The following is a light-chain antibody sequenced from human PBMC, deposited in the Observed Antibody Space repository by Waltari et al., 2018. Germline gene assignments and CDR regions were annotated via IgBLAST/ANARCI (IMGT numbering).Light chain of an antibody. Sequence: EIVLTQSPATLSLSPGERATLSCRASQSIKNYLAWYQQKPGQAPRLLIYHASNRATVIPARFSGSGSGTDFTLTISSLEPEDFAVYYCQQRTDWPLTFGGGTTVEIK. J-gene: IGKJ4*01. CDR3: QQRTDWPLT. V-gene: IGKV3-11*01. CDR1: QSIKNY. CDR2: HAS.